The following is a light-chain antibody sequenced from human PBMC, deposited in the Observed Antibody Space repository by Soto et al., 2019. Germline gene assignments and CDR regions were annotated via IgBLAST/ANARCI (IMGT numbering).Light chain of an antibody. CDR3: SSYTSSSTLDV. CDR2: EVS. CDR1: SSDVGGYNY. Sequence: QSALTQPASVSGSPGQSITISCTGTSSDVGGYNYVSWYQQHPGKAPKLMIYEVSNRPSGVSNRFSGSKSGNTASLTISGRQAEDEADYYFSSYTSSSTLDVFGTGTKLTVL. J-gene: IGLJ1*01. V-gene: IGLV2-14*01.